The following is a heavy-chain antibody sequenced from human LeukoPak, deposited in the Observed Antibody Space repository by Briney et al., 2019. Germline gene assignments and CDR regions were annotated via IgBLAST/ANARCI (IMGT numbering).Heavy chain of an antibody. Sequence: PSETLSLTCTVSGGSISSGDRYWSWIRQPPGKGLEWIGYIYYSRSTYYSPSLKSRVTISVDTSKNQFSLKLSSVTAADTAVYYCAREQNNWFDPWGQGTLVTVSS. CDR1: GGSISSGDRY. CDR2: IYYSRST. J-gene: IGHJ5*02. CDR3: AREQNNWFDP. V-gene: IGHV4-30-4*01.